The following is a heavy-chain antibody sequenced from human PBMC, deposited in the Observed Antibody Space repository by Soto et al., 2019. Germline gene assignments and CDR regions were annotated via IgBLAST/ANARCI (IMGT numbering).Heavy chain of an antibody. CDR2: IFYDGTEQ. Sequence: QVQLVESGGGVFQPGTSLRLSCAASGFTFRQYGMHWVRQAPGKGLEWVAVIFYDGTEQYYADSVKGRFAISRDNPGNMVYLQMNSLRAEDTCVYYCVRVWGSLVQLSCLDVWGQGTTVVVSS. J-gene: IGHJ3*01. V-gene: IGHV3-33*01. CDR3: VRVWGSLVQLSCLDV. CDR1: GFTFRQYG. D-gene: IGHD5-18*01.